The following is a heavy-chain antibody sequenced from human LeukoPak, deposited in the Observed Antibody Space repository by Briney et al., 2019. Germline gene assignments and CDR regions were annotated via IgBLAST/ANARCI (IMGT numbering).Heavy chain of an antibody. Sequence: GASVKVSCKASGGTFSSYAISWVRQAPGQGLEWMGGIIPIFGTANYAQKFQGRVTITADESTSTAYMELSSLRSEDTAVYYCARVDDIVVVPAAMGVRSGAYYYHGMDVWGKGTTATVSS. CDR1: GGTFSSYA. J-gene: IGHJ6*04. D-gene: IGHD2-2*01. V-gene: IGHV1-69*13. CDR3: ARVDDIVVVPAAMGVRSGAYYYHGMDV. CDR2: IIPIFGTA.